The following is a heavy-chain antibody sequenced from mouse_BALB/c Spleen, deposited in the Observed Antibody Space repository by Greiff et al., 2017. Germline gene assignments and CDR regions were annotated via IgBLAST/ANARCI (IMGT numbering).Heavy chain of an antibody. V-gene: IGHV1-77*01. J-gene: IGHJ3*01. CDR2: IYPGSGNT. Sequence: QVQLQQSGAELARPGASVKLSCKASGYTFTDYYINWVKQRTGQGLEWIGEIYPGSGNTYYNEKFKGKATLTADKSSSTAYMQLSSLTSEDSAVYFCARYATGTGAYWGQGTLVTVSA. CDR3: ARYATGTGAY. D-gene: IGHD4-1*02. CDR1: GYTFTDYY.